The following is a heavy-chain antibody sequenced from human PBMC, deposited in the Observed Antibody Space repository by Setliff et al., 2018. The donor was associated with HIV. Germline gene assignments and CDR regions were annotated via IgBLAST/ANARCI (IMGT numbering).Heavy chain of an antibody. D-gene: IGHD3-10*01. CDR2: IYTSGST. Sequence: SETLSLTCTVSGGSISCGSYYWSWIRQPAGKGLEWIGHIYTSGSTNYNPSLKSRVTISADTSENQFSLKLRSVTAADTAVYYCALGMVRGARYYYYYYMDVWGKGTTVTVSS. CDR1: GGSISCGSYY. V-gene: IGHV4-61*09. J-gene: IGHJ6*03. CDR3: ALGMVRGARYYYYYYMDV.